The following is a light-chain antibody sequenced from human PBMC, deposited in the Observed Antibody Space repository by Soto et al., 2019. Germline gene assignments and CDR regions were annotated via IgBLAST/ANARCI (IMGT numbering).Light chain of an antibody. CDR3: SSYTSSSTVI. CDR2: EVS. V-gene: IGLV2-14*01. Sequence: QSVLTQPASVSGSPGQSITISCTGTSSDVGGYNYVSWYQPHPDKAPKLMIYEVSKRPSGVSNRFSGSKSGNTASLTISGLQAEDEADYYCSSYTSSSTVIFGGGTKLTVL. CDR1: SSDVGGYNY. J-gene: IGLJ2*01.